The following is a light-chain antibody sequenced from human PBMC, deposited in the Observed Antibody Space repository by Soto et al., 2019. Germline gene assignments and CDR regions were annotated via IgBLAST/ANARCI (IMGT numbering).Light chain of an antibody. J-gene: IGLJ1*01. V-gene: IGLV2-14*01. CDR1: SGDVGGYNY. Sequence: QSVLTQPASMSGSDGQSITISCTGSSGDVGGYNYVSWYQQHPGKAPKLIIYEVTNRPSGVSNRFSGSKSGNTASLTISGLQAEDEADYYCSSYAGSNSYVFGTGTKVTVL. CDR2: EVT. CDR3: SSYAGSNSYV.